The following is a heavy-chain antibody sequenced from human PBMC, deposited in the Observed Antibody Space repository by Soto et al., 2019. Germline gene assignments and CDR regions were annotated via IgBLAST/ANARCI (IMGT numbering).Heavy chain of an antibody. Sequence: GGSLRLSCAASGFTFSSYGMHWVRQAPGKGLEWVAVIWYDGSNKYYADSVKGRFTISRDNSKNTLYLQMNSLRAEDTAVYYCARDRIAAAGYYYYYYGMDVWGQGTTVTVSS. CDR2: IWYDGSNK. D-gene: IGHD6-13*01. J-gene: IGHJ6*02. V-gene: IGHV3-33*01. CDR1: GFTFSSYG. CDR3: ARDRIAAAGYYYYYYGMDV.